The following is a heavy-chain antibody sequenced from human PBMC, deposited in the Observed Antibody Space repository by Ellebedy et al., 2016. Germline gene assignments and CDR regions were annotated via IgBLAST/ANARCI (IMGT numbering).Heavy chain of an antibody. D-gene: IGHD1-1*01. CDR1: GGSISSYY. V-gene: IGHV4-59*01. CDR3: AKWNGDWNAYDV. CDR2: IYYSGST. J-gene: IGHJ3*01. Sequence: GSLRLSCTVSGGSISSYYWSWIRQAPGKGLEWIGYIYYSGSTNYNPSLKSRVTISVDTSKSQFSLGLTSVTAADTAVYYCAKWNGDWNAYDVWGQGTMVTVSS.